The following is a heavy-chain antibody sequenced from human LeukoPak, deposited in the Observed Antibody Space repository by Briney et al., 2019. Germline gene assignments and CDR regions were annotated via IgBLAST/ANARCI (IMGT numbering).Heavy chain of an antibody. CDR2: IKTDGSEK. Sequence: GRSLRLSCAASGFTFSSYAMHWVRQAPGKGLQWVANIKTDGSEKYYVDSVKGRFTISRDNAKNSLYLQMNSLRAEDTAVYYCAREPFYDFWSGYSSPTLRYFDYWGQGTLVTVSS. J-gene: IGHJ4*02. D-gene: IGHD3-3*01. V-gene: IGHV3-7*01. CDR3: AREPFYDFWSGYSSPTLRYFDY. CDR1: GFTFSSYA.